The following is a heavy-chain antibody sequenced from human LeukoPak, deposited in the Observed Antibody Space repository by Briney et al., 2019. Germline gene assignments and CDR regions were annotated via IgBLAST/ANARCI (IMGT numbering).Heavy chain of an antibody. CDR3: ARGIQRSYDILTGYSYFDY. D-gene: IGHD3-9*01. CDR2: IIPYFGTA. CDR1: VGTFISYV. J-gene: IGHJ4*02. Sequence: SVTVSRQASVGTFISYVISWVRQAPGQGLEWMGVIIPYFGTANYAQTFQGRVTITADESTSTAYMELSSLRSEDTAVYYCARGIQRSYDILTGYSYFDYWGQGTLVTVSS. V-gene: IGHV1-69*13.